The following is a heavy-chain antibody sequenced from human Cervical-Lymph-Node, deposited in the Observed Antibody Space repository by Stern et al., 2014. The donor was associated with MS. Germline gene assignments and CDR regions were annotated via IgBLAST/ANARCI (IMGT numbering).Heavy chain of an antibody. CDR1: GFSLSTSGLG. CDR3: AHRTAGPFDY. J-gene: IGHJ4*02. CDR2: IYWDDQK. Sequence: QVTLRESGPALVKPTQTLTLTCTFSGFSLSTSGLGVGRIRQPPGEALEWLAYIYWDDQKRYSTSLKSRLTITKDTSKNQVVLTLTNVDPVDTATYYCAHRTAGPFDYWGQGTLVTVSS. V-gene: IGHV2-5*02.